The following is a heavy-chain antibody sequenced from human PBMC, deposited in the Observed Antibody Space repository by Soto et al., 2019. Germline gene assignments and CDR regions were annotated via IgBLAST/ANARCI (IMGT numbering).Heavy chain of an antibody. J-gene: IGHJ6*02. D-gene: IGHD3-3*01. V-gene: IGHV3-53*01. CDR1: GFTVSSNY. Sequence: GGSLGLSCAASGFTVSSNYMSWVRQAPGKGLEWVSVIYSGGSTYYADSVKGRFTISRDNSKNTLYLQMNSLRAEDTAVYYCASKLRFLEWLPDYYGMDVWGQGTTVTVSS. CDR3: ASKLRFLEWLPDYYGMDV. CDR2: IYSGGST.